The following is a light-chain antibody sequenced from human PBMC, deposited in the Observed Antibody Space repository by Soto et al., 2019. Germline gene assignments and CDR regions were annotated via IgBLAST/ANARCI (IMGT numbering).Light chain of an antibody. V-gene: IGLV1-40*01. CDR2: LTN. CDR1: SSNIGAGYD. J-gene: IGLJ1*01. CDR3: QSYDLSLRGYV. Sequence: QLVLTQPPSVSGAPGQRVTVSCTGSSSNIGAGYDVNWYQQLPGTAPKLLISLTNHRPSGVPDRFSGSKSGTSASLAITGLQAEDEADYYCQSYDLSLRGYVLGTGNKLTVL.